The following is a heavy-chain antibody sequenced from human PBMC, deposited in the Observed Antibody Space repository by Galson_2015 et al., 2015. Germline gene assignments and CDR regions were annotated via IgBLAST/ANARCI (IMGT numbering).Heavy chain of an antibody. CDR3: ARVSELLVGDDAFDI. D-gene: IGHD1-26*01. V-gene: IGHV1-18*04. Sequence: SVKVSCKASGYTFTSYGISWVRQAPGQGLEWMGWISAYNGNTNYAQKLQGRVTMTTDTSTSIAYMELRSLRSDDTAVYYCARVSELLVGDDAFDIWGQGTMVTVSS. J-gene: IGHJ3*02. CDR2: ISAYNGNT. CDR1: GYTFTSYG.